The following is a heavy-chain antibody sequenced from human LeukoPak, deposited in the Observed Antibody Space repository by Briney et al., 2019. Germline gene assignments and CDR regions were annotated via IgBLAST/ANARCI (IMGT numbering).Heavy chain of an antibody. CDR2: ISGSGDGT. CDR3: ARDQPGTYTLSST. J-gene: IGHJ5*02. D-gene: IGHD6-19*01. V-gene: IGHV3-23*01. CDR1: GFTFRSYG. Sequence: GGSLRLSCAASGFTFRSYGMSWVRQAPGKGLEWVSAISGSGDGTNYADSVKGRFIISRDNSKNTLYLQMNSLRAEDTAVYYCARDQPGTYTLSSTWGQGTLVTVSS.